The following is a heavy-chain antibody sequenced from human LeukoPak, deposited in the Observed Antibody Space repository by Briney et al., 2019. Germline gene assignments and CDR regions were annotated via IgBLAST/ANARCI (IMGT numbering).Heavy chain of an antibody. J-gene: IGHJ6*02. Sequence: GGSLRLSCAASGFTFSSYAMSWVRQAPGKGLEWVSAISGSGGSTYYADSVKGRFTISRDNSKNTLYLQMNSLRAEDTAVYYCARDLGSSSWYAPYYYYYGMDVWGQGTTVTVSS. D-gene: IGHD6-13*01. V-gene: IGHV3-23*01. CDR3: ARDLGSSSWYAPYYYYYGMDV. CDR2: ISGSGGST. CDR1: GFTFSSYA.